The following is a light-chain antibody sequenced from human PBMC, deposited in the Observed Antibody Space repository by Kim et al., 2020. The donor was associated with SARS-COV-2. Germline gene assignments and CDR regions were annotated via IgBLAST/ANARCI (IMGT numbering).Light chain of an antibody. V-gene: IGKV1-39*01. J-gene: IGKJ1*01. CDR3: QQDYSSPWT. Sequence: DIQMTQSPSSLSASVGDRVTITCRASQTISTYLNWYQQKLGKAPRLLIHAASSLQSEVPSRFSGSGSGTDFTLTISSLQPEDFATYYCQQDYSSPWTFGQGTKVDIK. CDR1: QTISTY. CDR2: AAS.